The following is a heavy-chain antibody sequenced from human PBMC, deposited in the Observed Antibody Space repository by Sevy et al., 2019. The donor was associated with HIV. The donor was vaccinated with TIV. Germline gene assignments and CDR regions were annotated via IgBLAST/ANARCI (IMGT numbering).Heavy chain of an antibody. Sequence: SETLSLTCTVSGDSISGYYWSWIRQPPGKGLEWIGYIYYSGRTDYNPSLKSRVIISQDTSKNQFSLKLTSVTAADTAVYSCARAYSNYYYAMDVWGQGTTVTVSS. CDR1: GDSISGYY. J-gene: IGHJ6*02. CDR3: ARAYSNYYYAMDV. CDR2: IYYSGRT. D-gene: IGHD4-4*01. V-gene: IGHV4-59*01.